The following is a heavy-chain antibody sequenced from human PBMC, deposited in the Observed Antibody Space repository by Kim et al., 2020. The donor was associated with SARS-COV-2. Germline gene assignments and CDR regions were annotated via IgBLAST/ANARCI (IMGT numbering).Heavy chain of an antibody. V-gene: IGHV3-64D*06. J-gene: IGHJ6*02. CDR2: ISSNGGST. CDR1: GFTFSSYA. D-gene: IGHD3-22*01. Sequence: GGSLRLSCSASGFTFSSYAMHWVRQAPGKGLEYVSAISSNGGSTYYADSVKGRFTISRDNSKNTLYLQMSSLRAEDTAVYYCVKDQYYDSSGYLFPLYYYYYYGMDVWGQGTTVTVSS. CDR3: VKDQYYDSSGYLFPLYYYYYYGMDV.